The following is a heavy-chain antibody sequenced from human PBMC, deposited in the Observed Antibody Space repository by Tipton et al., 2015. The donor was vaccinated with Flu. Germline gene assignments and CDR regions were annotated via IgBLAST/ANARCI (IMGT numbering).Heavy chain of an antibody. CDR2: INHSGST. J-gene: IGHJ4*02. V-gene: IGHV4-34*01. CDR1: GESFSGYY. CDR3: ARVSPRRVTSVVVVMLPEGYFDY. Sequence: TLSLTCSVYGESFSGYYWTWIRQPPGKGLEWIGEINHSGSTHYSSSFKSRVTMSVDSSKNQFSLHLSSVTAADTAVYYCARVSPRRVTSVVVVMLPEGYFDYWGQGTLAIVSS. D-gene: IGHD3-22*01.